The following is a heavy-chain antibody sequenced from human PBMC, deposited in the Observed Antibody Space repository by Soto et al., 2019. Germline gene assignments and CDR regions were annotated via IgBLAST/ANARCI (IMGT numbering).Heavy chain of an antibody. D-gene: IGHD1-7*01. CDR1: GLTFSNAW. J-gene: IGHJ3*02. V-gene: IGHV3-15*01. CDR3: TADGSLTGTTAHDI. CDR2: IKTKTEGETT. Sequence: EVQLVESGGGLVEPGGSIRLSCVASGLTFSNAWMSWVRQTPGKGLEWVGRIKTKTEGETTDFAAPVNGRFTISRDDSKNTLYLQMSSLKIEDTALYYCTADGSLTGTTAHDIWGQGTMVTVSS.